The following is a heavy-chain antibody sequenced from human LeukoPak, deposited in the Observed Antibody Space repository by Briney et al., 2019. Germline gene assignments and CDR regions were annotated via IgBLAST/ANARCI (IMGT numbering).Heavy chain of an antibody. CDR3: ARVHYGSGSLYYYYYYMNV. Sequence: KASETLSLTCTVSGGSISSDDYYWRWIRQPPGKGLESIGYICYSGSTYYNPSLKSRVTISVDTSKNQFSLKLSSVTAADTAVYYCARVHYGSGSLYYYYYYMNVWGKGTSVTVSS. CDR2: ICYSGST. D-gene: IGHD3-10*01. J-gene: IGHJ6*03. V-gene: IGHV4-30-4*01. CDR1: GGSISSDDYY.